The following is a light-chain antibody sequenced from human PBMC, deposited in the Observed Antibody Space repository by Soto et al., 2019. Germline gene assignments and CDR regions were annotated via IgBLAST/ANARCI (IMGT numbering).Light chain of an antibody. J-gene: IGKJ1*01. CDR2: DAS. CDR1: QSVSSN. CDR3: QQYGSSPWT. V-gene: IGKV3-20*01. Sequence: EIVMTQSPATLSVSPGERATLSCRASQSVSSNLAWYQQKPGQAPRLLLYDASSRATGIPDRFSGSGSGTDFTLTISRLEPEDFAVYYCQQYGSSPWTFGQGTKVDIK.